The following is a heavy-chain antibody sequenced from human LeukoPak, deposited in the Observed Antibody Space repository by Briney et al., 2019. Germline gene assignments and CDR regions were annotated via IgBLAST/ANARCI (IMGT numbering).Heavy chain of an antibody. Sequence: PSETLSLTCTVSGGSISSSNYYWGWIRQPPGKGLEWIGSMYYSGSTYYNPSPRSRVTISVDTSKNQFSLKLSSVTAADTAVYYCARVSGIAVAGTTPGSFDIWGQGTMLTVSS. CDR2: MYYSGST. CDR1: GGSISSSNYY. CDR3: ARVSGIAVAGTTPGSFDI. J-gene: IGHJ3*02. V-gene: IGHV4-39*07. D-gene: IGHD6-19*01.